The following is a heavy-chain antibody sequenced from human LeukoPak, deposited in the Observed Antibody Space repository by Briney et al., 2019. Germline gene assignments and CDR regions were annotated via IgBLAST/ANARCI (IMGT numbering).Heavy chain of an antibody. J-gene: IGHJ1*01. CDR1: GFTFDDYA. Sequence: GGSLRLSCAASGFTFDDYAMHWVRQAPGKGLEWVSLISGDGRSTYFADSVKGRFTISRDNSKNSLYLQMNSLRTEDTALFYCAKVYRYYDSSCQHWGQGTLVTVSS. V-gene: IGHV3-43*02. CDR3: AKVYRYYDSSCQH. CDR2: ISGDGRST. D-gene: IGHD3-22*01.